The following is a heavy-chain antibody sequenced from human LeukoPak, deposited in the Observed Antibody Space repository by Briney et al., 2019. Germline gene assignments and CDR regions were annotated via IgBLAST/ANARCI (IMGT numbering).Heavy chain of an antibody. V-gene: IGHV3-23*01. Sequence: PGGSLRLSCAAFGFTFSSYTMSWVRQAPGKGLEWVSAISGSGGRTYYADSVKGRFTISRDNSKNTLYLQMNSLRAEDTAVYYCPTGGPGYYFDYWGQGTLVTVSS. CDR2: ISGSGGRT. CDR1: GFTFSSYT. J-gene: IGHJ4*02. CDR3: PTGGPGYYFDY. D-gene: IGHD2-8*02.